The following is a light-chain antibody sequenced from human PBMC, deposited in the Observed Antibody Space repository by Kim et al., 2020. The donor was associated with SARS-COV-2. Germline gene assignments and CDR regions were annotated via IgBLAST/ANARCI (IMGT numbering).Light chain of an antibody. J-gene: IGLJ2*01. Sequence: GKAITISCTGTSSDVGNYNFVSWYQHPPGKAPKLMIYEVNKRPSGVSNRFYGSKSGNTASLTISGLQAGDEADYYCCSYAGSNTLVFGGGTQLTVL. V-gene: IGLV2-23*02. CDR3: CSYAGSNTLV. CDR2: EVN. CDR1: SSDVGNYNF.